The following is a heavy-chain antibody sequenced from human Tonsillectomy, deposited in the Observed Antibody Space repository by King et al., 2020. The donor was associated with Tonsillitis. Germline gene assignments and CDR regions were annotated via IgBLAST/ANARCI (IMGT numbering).Heavy chain of an antibody. J-gene: IGHJ4*02. CDR3: ARDRASSGWYGFGY. Sequence: VQLQESGPGLVKPSETLSLTCTVSGGSISIYYWSWIRQPSGKGLGWIGRIYTSGSTNSNPSLKSRVTMSVDTSKNQFSLKLSSVTAADTAVYYCARDRASSGWYGFGYWGQGTLVTVSS. CDR1: GGSISIYY. D-gene: IGHD6-19*01. V-gene: IGHV4-4*07. CDR2: IYTSGST.